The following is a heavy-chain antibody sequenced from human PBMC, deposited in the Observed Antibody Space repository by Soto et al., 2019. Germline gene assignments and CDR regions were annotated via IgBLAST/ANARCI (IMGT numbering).Heavy chain of an antibody. CDR3: ARDWGTTVAHDAFDI. CDR1: GASISTGDYF. CDR2: TYYRGTT. Sequence: QVQLQQSGPGLVKPSQTLSLTCTVSGASISTGDYFWNWIRQSPGKGLEWIGFTYYRGTTYYNPSFKSRVTISQAMSKNQYSLKLTSVTAADTAVYYCARDWGTTVAHDAFDIWGQGTLVTVSS. D-gene: IGHD3-16*01. J-gene: IGHJ3*02. V-gene: IGHV4-30-4*01.